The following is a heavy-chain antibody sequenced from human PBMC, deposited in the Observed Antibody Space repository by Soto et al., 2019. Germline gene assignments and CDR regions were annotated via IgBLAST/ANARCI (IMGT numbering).Heavy chain of an antibody. CDR2: IYHSGST. Sequence: QLQLQESGSGLVKPSQTLSLTCAVSGGSISSGGYSWSWIRQPPGKGLEWIGYIYHSGSTYYNPSLKSRVTISVDRSKNQFSLKLSSVTAADTAVYYCARVGMAAAEYPYYYYGMDVWGQGTTVTVSS. CDR1: GGSISSGGYS. V-gene: IGHV4-30-2*01. D-gene: IGHD6-13*01. J-gene: IGHJ6*02. CDR3: ARVGMAAAEYPYYYYGMDV.